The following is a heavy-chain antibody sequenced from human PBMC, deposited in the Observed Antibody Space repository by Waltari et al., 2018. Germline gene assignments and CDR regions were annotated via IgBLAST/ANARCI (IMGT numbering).Heavy chain of an antibody. Sequence: QVRLQESGPGLVKPSETLSLTCTVSGCSPRAYDFAWIRQFPGKGLEWLGHIYHTGTTNYNPSLESRVTISVDTSKIQFSLELTSLTAADTAVYYCARDFSYRNDWPRGAFDIWGQGTMVTVSS. CDR1: GCSPRAYD. D-gene: IGHD1-26*01. CDR3: ARDFSYRNDWPRGAFDI. CDR2: IYHTGTT. V-gene: IGHV4-59*01. J-gene: IGHJ3*02.